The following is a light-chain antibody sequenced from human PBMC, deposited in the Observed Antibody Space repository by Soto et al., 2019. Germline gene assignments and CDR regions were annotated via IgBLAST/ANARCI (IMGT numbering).Light chain of an antibody. CDR3: SSYGGSNTVV. CDR2: XXS. J-gene: IGLJ2*01. V-gene: IGLV2-8*01. CDR1: SSDVGGYNY. Sequence: QSALTQPPSASGSPGQSVTISCTGSSSDVGGYNYVSWYQQHPGKAPKLMIYXXSKXXSXXXDXLXGSKSGNTASLTVSGLQAEDXADYYCSSYGGSNTVVFGGGTKLTVL.